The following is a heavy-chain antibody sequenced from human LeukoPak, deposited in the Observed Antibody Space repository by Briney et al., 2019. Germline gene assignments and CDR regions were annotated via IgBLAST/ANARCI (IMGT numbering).Heavy chain of an antibody. CDR1: NGSISGDY. V-gene: IGHV4-59*13. Sequence: SETLSLTCKISNGSISGDYWSWIRLPPGKALEWIGSIYYNGNTHYNPSLESRLTMSVDTSNNQFSMKLTSLTAGDTAMYYCARYRGYFDYWGQGTLVTVSS. D-gene: IGHD3-16*02. J-gene: IGHJ4*02. CDR3: ARYRGYFDY. CDR2: IYYNGNT.